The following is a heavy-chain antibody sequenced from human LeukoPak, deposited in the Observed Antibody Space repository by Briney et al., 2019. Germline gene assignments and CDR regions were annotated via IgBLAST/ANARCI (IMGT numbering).Heavy chain of an antibody. CDR2: ISSNGGST. J-gene: IGHJ3*02. D-gene: IGHD6-13*01. CDR3: ARPRYSSLTLCAFDI. V-gene: IGHV3-64*01. Sequence: GGSLRLSCAASGFIFSTYGMSWVRQAPGKGLEYVSAISSNGGSTYYANSVKGRFTISRDNSKNTLYLQMGSLRAEDMAVYYCARPRYSSLTLCAFDIWGQGTMVTVSS. CDR1: GFIFSTYG.